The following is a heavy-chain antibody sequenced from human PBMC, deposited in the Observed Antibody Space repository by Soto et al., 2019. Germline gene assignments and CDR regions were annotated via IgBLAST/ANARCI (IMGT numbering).Heavy chain of an antibody. CDR1: GYTFTSYG. CDR3: ARVIGHTMIVVVIGLDY. V-gene: IGHV1-18*01. D-gene: IGHD3-22*01. CDR2: ISAYNGNT. J-gene: IGHJ4*02. Sequence: QVQLVQSGAEVKKPGASVKVSCKASGYTFTSYGITWVRQAPGQGLEWMGWISAYNGNTNYAQKLQGRVTMTTDTSTSTAYMELRSLRSDDTAVYYCARVIGHTMIVVVIGLDYWGQGTLVTVSS.